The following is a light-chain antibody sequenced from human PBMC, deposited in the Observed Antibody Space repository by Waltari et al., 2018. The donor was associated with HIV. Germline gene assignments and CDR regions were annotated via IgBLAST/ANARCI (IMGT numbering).Light chain of an antibody. CDR3: QQADSFPHT. CDR2: AAS. V-gene: IGKV1-12*01. CDR1: QIIGSS. Sequence: DIQMAQSPSSVTGSVGATVTITCRTSQIIGSSLAWYQHQPGRAPKLLIFAASQLENGVPPRFAGSGSGTYFALTISCQQADDSATYYWQQADSFPHTFGGGTRVEIE. J-gene: IGKJ4*01.